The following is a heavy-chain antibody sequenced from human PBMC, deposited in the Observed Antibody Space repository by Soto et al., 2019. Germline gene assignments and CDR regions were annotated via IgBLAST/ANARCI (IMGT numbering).Heavy chain of an antibody. CDR2: TYYRSKWYN. D-gene: IGHD6-19*01. CDR1: GDSVASNSAA. CDR3: ARVSSGWYLGTDYYHYGMDV. V-gene: IGHV6-1*01. J-gene: IGHJ6*02. Sequence: PSQTLSLTCSISGDSVASNSAAWNCIRQSPSIDLEWLGMTYYRSKWYNDYAVSVKSRITLKPDTSKNRFSLQLNSVHPEEQAVYYCARVSSGWYLGTDYYHYGMDVWGQGTKVTLS.